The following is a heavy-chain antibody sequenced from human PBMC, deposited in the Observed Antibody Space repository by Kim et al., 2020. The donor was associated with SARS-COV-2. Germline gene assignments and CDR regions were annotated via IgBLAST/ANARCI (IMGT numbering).Heavy chain of an antibody. Sequence: TYYADSVKGRFTISRDNSKNPLYLQMNSLRAEDTAVYYCAKVTYSSGQVLWGQGTLVTVSS. D-gene: IGHD6-19*01. CDR3: AKVTYSSGQVL. CDR2: T. V-gene: IGHV3-23*01. J-gene: IGHJ4*02.